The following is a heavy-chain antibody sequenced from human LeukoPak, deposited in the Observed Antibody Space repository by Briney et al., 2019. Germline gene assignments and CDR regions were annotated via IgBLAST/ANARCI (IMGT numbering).Heavy chain of an antibody. CDR3: GRSGSHFDY. D-gene: IGHD7-27*01. CDR2: IYPGDSDT. CDR1: RYSFTSYW. V-gene: IGHV5-51*01. J-gene: IGHJ4*02. Sequence: GESLKISCNGSRYSFTSYWIGWARQMPRKGLEWMGIIYPGDSDTRYSPSFQGQVTISADKSISTAYLQWSSLKASETAMYYCGRSGSHFDYWGQGTLVTVSS.